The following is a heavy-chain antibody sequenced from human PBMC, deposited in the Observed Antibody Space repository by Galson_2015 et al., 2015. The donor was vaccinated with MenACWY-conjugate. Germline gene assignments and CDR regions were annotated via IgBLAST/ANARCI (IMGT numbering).Heavy chain of an antibody. V-gene: IGHV3-23*01. CDR1: GFTFSSYA. J-gene: IGHJ4*02. D-gene: IGHD6-19*01. CDR3: AKVASGCGWDIGS. Sequence: SLRLSCAASGFTFSSYAMSWVRQAPGKGLEWVSAISGSGGSTYHADSVKGRFTISRDNSKNTLYLQMNSLRPEDTAVYYCAKVASGCGWDIGSWGQGTLVTVSS. CDR2: ISGSGGST.